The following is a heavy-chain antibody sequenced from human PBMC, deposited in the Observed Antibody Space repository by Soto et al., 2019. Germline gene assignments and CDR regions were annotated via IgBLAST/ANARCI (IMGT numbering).Heavy chain of an antibody. Sequence: EVQLLESGGGLVQPGGSLRLSCAASGFTFSSYAMRWVRQAPGKGLEWVSAISGSGGSTYYADSGKGRFTISRDNSKNTRYLQMNSLRAEDTAVYYCAKAPISLKPYYFDFWGQGTLVTVSS. J-gene: IGHJ4*02. CDR2: ISGSGGST. V-gene: IGHV3-23*01. CDR1: GFTFSSYA. CDR3: AKAPISLKPYYFDF. D-gene: IGHD3-9*01.